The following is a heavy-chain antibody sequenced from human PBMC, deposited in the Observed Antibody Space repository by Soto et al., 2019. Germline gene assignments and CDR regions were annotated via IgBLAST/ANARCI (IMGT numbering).Heavy chain of an antibody. CDR3: ARDRPYYYGSGLWDYYYYMDV. Sequence: PSETLSLTCTVSGGSINSGAYSWSWIRQPPGKGLEWIGYIYHSGSADYNPSLKSRVTISIDRSKNQFSLKLSSVTAADTAVYYCARDRPYYYGSGLWDYYYYMDVWGKGTTVTVSS. J-gene: IGHJ6*03. D-gene: IGHD3-10*01. CDR2: IYHSGSA. CDR1: GGSINSGAYS. V-gene: IGHV4-30-2*01.